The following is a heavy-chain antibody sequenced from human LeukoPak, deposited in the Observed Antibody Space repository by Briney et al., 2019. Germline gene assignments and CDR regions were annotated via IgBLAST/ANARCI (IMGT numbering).Heavy chain of an antibody. CDR3: ARGAPVVDTARWRQYYYYGMDV. J-gene: IGHJ6*02. V-gene: IGHV3-11*01. CDR2: ISSSGSTI. CDR1: GFTFSDYY. Sequence: GGSLRLPCAASGFTFSDYYMSWIRQAPGKGLEWVSYISSSGSTIYYADSVKGRFTISRDNAKNSLYLQMNSLRAEDTAVYYCARGAPVVDTARWRQYYYYGMDVWGQGTTVTVSS. D-gene: IGHD5-18*01.